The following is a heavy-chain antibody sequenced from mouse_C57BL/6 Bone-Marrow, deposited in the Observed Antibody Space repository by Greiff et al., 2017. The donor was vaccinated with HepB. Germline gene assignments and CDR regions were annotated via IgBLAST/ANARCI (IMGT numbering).Heavy chain of an antibody. J-gene: IGHJ3*01. CDR3: ARHYDYDAAWFAY. D-gene: IGHD2-4*01. V-gene: IGHV1-22*01. CDR2: INPNNGGT. Sequence: VQLQQSGPELVKPGASVKMSCKASGYTFTDYNMHWVKQSHGKSLEWIGYINPNNGGTSYNQKFKGKATLTVNKSSSTAYMELRSLTSEDSAVYYCARHYDYDAAWFAYWGQGTLVTVSA. CDR1: GYTFTDYN.